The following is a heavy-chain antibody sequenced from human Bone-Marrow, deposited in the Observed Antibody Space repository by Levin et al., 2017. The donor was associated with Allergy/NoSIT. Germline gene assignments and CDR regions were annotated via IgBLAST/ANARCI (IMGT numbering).Heavy chain of an antibody. CDR1: GYSISSGYY. CDR2: IYHSGST. CDR3: ARNVYKTYDRGDKFYWYFDL. V-gene: IGHV4-38-2*01. D-gene: IGHD3-10*02. J-gene: IGHJ2*01. Sequence: GSLRLSCAVSGYSISSGYYWGWIRQPPGKGLEWIGSIYHSGSTYYNPSLKSRVTISVDTSKNQFSLKLSSVTAADTAVYYCARNVYKTYDRGDKFYWYFDLWGRGTLVTVSS.